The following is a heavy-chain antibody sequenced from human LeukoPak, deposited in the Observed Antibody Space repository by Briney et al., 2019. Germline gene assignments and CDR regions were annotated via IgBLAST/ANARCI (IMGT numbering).Heavy chain of an antibody. D-gene: IGHD3-9*01. Sequence: ASVKVSCKASGNTFTNNGISWVRQAPGQGLEWMGWISAYNGNTNYAQKFQGRVTMTTDTSTSTAYMELRSLRSDDTAVYYCARRMYDILTGYEGNFDYWGQGTLVTVSS. J-gene: IGHJ4*02. V-gene: IGHV1-18*01. CDR2: ISAYNGNT. CDR3: ARRMYDILTGYEGNFDY. CDR1: GNTFTNNG.